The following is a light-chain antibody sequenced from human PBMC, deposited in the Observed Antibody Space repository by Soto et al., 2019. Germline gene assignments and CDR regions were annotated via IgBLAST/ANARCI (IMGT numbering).Light chain of an antibody. CDR2: GAS. Sequence: EIVMTQSPATLSVSPGERATLSCRASQSVSSNLAWYQQKPGQAPRLLIYGASTRATGIPAKFSGSASGTEFTLTNSSLQSEDFAVYYCQQYNNWPPLTFGGRTQVEIK. CDR3: QQYNNWPPLT. J-gene: IGKJ4*01. CDR1: QSVSSN. V-gene: IGKV3-15*01.